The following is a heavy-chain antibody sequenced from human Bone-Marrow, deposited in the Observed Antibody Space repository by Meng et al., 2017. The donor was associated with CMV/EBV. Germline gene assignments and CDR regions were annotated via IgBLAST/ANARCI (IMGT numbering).Heavy chain of an antibody. D-gene: IGHD6-19*01. CDR2: IYPGDSDT. CDR3: ASRLPYSSGNYYGMDV. V-gene: IGHV5-51*01. J-gene: IGHJ6*02. Sequence: GESLKISCKGSGYSFTNYWIGWVRQMPGKGLEWMGIIYPGDSDTRYSPSFQGQVTISADKSISTAYLQWSSLKASDTAMYYCASRLPYSSGNYYGMDVWGQRTTVTVSS. CDR1: GYSFTNYW.